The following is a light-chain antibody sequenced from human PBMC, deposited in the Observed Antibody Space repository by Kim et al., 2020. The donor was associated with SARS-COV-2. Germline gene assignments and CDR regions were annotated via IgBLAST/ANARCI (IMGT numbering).Light chain of an antibody. CDR3: QQYISPPNT. CDR2: DAS. V-gene: IGKV3-20*01. CDR1: QSVNRNF. Sequence: IVLTQSPGTLSLSPGERATLSCRASQSVNRNFLAWYQHKPGQAPRLLIYDASSRATGIPDRFSGGGSGTDFTLTINRLEPEDFAVYYCQQYISPPNTFGQGTKLEIK. J-gene: IGKJ2*01.